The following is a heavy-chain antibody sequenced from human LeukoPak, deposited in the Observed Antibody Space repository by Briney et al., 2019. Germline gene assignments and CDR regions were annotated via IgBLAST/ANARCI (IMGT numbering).Heavy chain of an antibody. CDR2: IKQDASDK. Sequence: GESLRLSCTTSGFNFNNAWMTWVRQAPGKGLEWVANIKQDASDKYYVDSVKGRFTISRDNAENSLYLQMNSLRVEDTAVYFCARGEAVPAAWGQGTLVIVSS. CDR3: ARGEAVPAA. D-gene: IGHD2-2*01. J-gene: IGHJ4*02. CDR1: GFNFNNAW. V-gene: IGHV3-7*03.